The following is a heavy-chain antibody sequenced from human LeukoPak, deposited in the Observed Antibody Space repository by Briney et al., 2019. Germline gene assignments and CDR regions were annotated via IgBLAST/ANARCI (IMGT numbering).Heavy chain of an antibody. CDR2: IKSKTDGGTT. CDR1: GFTFSNAW. V-gene: IGHV3-15*01. CDR3: TTDPHIVVVQYYFDY. J-gene: IGHJ4*02. D-gene: IGHD2-21*01. Sequence: PGGSLRLSCAASGFTFSNAWMSWVRQAPGKGLEWVGRIKSKTDGGTTDYAAPVKGRFTISRDDSKNTLYLQMNSLKTEDTAVYYCTTDPHIVVVQYYFDYWGQGTLVTVSS.